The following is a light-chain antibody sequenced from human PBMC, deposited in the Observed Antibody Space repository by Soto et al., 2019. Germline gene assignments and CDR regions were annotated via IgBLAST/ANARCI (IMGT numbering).Light chain of an antibody. CDR2: NTS. CDR3: LLSYSGARV. V-gene: IGLV7-46*01. CDR1: PGTVTSGHY. Sequence: QAVVTQEPSLTVSPGGTVTLTCGSSPGTVTSGHYPYWFHQKPGQAPRTLVYNTSDKHSWTPARFSGSLLGGKAALTLSGAQPEDEADFYCLLSYSGARVFGGGTQLTVL. J-gene: IGLJ3*02.